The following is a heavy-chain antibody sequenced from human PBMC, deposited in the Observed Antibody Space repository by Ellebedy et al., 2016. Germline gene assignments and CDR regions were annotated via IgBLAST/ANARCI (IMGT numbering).Heavy chain of an antibody. Sequence: ASVKVYCKASGGTFSSYAISWVRQAPGQGLEWMGGIIPIFGTANYAQKFQGRVTITADESTSTAYMELSSLRSEDTAVYYCARDYVGYSSGLGYWGQGTLVTVSS. CDR2: IIPIFGTA. CDR3: ARDYVGYSSGLGY. CDR1: GGTFSSYA. J-gene: IGHJ4*02. V-gene: IGHV1-69*13. D-gene: IGHD6-19*01.